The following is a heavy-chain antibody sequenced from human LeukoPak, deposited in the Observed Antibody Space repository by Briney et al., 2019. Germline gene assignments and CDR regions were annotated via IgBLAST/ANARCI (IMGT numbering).Heavy chain of an antibody. D-gene: IGHD3-3*01. CDR3: ARGRGLGEVSPYFDY. CDR1: GFSVSNNY. V-gene: IGHV3-53*01. J-gene: IGHJ4*02. Sequence: GGSLRLSCVVSGFSVSNNYMIWVRQAPGNGLERVSVIYGDGRTSHSASVRGRFTISRDNSKNIVSLQMNNLRAEDTAVYYCARGRGLGEVSPYFDYWGQGTLVTVSS. CDR2: IYGDGRT.